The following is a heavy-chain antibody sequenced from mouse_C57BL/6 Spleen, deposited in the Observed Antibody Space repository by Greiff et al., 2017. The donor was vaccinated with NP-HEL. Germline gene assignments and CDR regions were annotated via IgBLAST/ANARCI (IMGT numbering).Heavy chain of an antibody. J-gene: IGHJ2*01. Sequence: VQLQQSGAELVKPGASVKMSCKASGYTFTSYWITWVKQRPGQGLEWIGDIYPGSGSTNYNEKFKSKATLTVDTSSSTAYMQLSSLTSEDAAVYYCARAPYSNDAYFDYWGQGTTLTGSS. CDR1: GYTFTSYW. CDR3: ARAPYSNDAYFDY. D-gene: IGHD2-12*01. CDR2: IYPGSGST. V-gene: IGHV1-55*01.